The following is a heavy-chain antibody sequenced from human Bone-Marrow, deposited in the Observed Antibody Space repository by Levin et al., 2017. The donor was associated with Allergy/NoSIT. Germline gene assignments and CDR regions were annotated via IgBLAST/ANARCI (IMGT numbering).Heavy chain of an antibody. J-gene: IGHJ3*02. CDR1: GYPFINYD. V-gene: IGHV1-8*01. D-gene: IGHD6-13*01. CDR3: AREKLATNTFDI. CDR2: MNANSGNT. Sequence: GESLKISCKTSGYPFINYDINWVRQSTGQGLEWMGWMNANSGNTGYAQKFQGRVTLTRDNSISTAYMELSSLTSEDTAVYYCAREKLATNTFDIWGQGTMVTVSS.